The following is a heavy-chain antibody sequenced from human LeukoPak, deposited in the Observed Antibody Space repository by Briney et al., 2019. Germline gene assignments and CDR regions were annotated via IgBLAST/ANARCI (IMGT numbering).Heavy chain of an antibody. J-gene: IGHJ4*02. CDR1: GGSISSGDYY. CDR3: ARIVGYWNYFDY. D-gene: IGHD2-15*01. Sequence: SETLSLTCTVSGGSISSGDYYWSWIRQPPGKGLEWIGHIYYSGSTYYNPSLKSRVTISVDTSKNQFSLKLSSVTAADTAVYYCARIVGYWNYFDYWGQGTLVTVSS. V-gene: IGHV4-30-4*08. CDR2: IYYSGST.